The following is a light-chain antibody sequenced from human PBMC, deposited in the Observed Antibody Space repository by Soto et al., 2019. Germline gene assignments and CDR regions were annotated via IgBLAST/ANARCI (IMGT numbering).Light chain of an antibody. V-gene: IGKV4-1*01. CDR1: QSVLYSSNNKNY. CDR3: QQSYSTPPT. Sequence: DIVMTQSPDSLAVSLGERATINCKSSQSVLYSSNNKNYLAWYQQKAGRPPKLLIYWASTRESGVPDRFSGSGSGTDFTLTISSLQAEDVAVYYCQQSYSTPPTFGPGTKVDIK. CDR2: WAS. J-gene: IGKJ3*01.